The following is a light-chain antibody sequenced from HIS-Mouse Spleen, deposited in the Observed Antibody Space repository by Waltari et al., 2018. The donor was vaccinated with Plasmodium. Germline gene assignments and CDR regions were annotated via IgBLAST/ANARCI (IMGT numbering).Light chain of an antibody. V-gene: IGKV3-15*01. Sequence: EIVMTQSPATLSVSPGERATLSCRASQRVSSNLAWYQQKPGQAPRLLIYGASTRATGIPARFSGSGSGTEFTLTISSLQSEDFAVHYCQQYNNWSFTFGPGTKVDIK. CDR1: QRVSSN. CDR3: QQYNNWSFT. J-gene: IGKJ3*01. CDR2: GAS.